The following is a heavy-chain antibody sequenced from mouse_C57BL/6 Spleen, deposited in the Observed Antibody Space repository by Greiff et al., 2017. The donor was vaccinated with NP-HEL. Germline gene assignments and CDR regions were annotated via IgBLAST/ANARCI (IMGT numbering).Heavy chain of an antibody. J-gene: IGHJ4*01. CDR3: ARRSNYEDYAMDY. CDR2: ISSGSSTI. CDR1: GFTFSDYG. Sequence: EVNLVESGGGLVKPGGSLKLSCAASGFTFSDYGMHWVRQAPEKGLEWVAYISSGSSTIYYAETVKGRFTISRDNAKNTLFLQMTSLRSEDTAMYYCARRSNYEDYAMDYWGQGTSVTVSS. V-gene: IGHV5-17*01. D-gene: IGHD2-5*01.